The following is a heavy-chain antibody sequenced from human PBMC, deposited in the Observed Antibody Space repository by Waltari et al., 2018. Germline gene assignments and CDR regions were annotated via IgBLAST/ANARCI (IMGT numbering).Heavy chain of an antibody. J-gene: IGHJ3*02. V-gene: IGHV4-38-2*01. CDR3: ARPRPYYYDSSGYYPRAFDI. CDR2: IYHSGST. CDR1: GYSISSGYY. Sequence: QVQLQESGPGLVKPSETLSLTCAVSGYSISSGYYWGWIRQPQGKGLEWIGSIYHSGSTYYNPSLKSRVTISVDTSKNQFSLKLSSVTAADTAVYYCARPRPYYYDSSGYYPRAFDIWGQGTMVTVSS. D-gene: IGHD3-22*01.